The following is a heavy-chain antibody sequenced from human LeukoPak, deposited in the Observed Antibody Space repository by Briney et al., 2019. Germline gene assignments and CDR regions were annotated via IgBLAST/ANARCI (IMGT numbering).Heavy chain of an antibody. D-gene: IGHD6-13*01. Sequence: PGGSLRLSCAASGFTFSSYSMNWVRQAPGKGLEWVAVISYDGSNKYYADSVKGRFTISRDNSKNTLYLQMNSLRAEDTAVYYCARDLILRSAAAGTGGDYWGQGTLVTVSS. V-gene: IGHV3-30*03. J-gene: IGHJ4*02. CDR2: ISYDGSNK. CDR3: ARDLILRSAAAGTGGDY. CDR1: GFTFSSYS.